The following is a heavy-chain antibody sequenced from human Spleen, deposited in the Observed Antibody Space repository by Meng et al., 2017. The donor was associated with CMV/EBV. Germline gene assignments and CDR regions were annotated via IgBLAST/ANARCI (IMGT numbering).Heavy chain of an antibody. Sequence: SETLSLTCAVYGGSFSGYYWSWIRQPPGKGLEWIGYIYYSGSTNYNPSLKSRVTISVDTSKNQFSLKLSSVTAADTAVYYCARVSGGAARHIPTPYYYYGMDVWGQGTTVTVS. J-gene: IGHJ6*02. CDR2: IYYSGST. CDR1: GGSFSGYY. CDR3: ARVSGGAARHIPTPYYYYGMDV. D-gene: IGHD6-6*01. V-gene: IGHV4-59*01.